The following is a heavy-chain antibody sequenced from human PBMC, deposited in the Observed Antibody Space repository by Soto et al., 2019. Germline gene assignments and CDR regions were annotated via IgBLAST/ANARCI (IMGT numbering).Heavy chain of an antibody. Sequence: QVHLVESGGGAVQAGRSLTVSCATSGFSFSAYGMHWVRQAPGKGLEWVAFINHDGSSKFYGDSVKGRFTVSRDNSKNTLSLQLNSLRGEDTATYYCARCKQKVIHCAMDVWGQGATVTV. D-gene: IGHD2-21*01. CDR3: ARCKQKVIHCAMDV. CDR2: INHDGSSK. J-gene: IGHJ6*02. V-gene: IGHV3-33*01. CDR1: GFSFSAYG.